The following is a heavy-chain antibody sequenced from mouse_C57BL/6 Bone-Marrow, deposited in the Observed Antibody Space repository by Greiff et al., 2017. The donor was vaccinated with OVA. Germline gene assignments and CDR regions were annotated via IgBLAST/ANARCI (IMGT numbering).Heavy chain of an antibody. CDR1: GYSFTGYF. CDR2: INPYNGAT. CDR3: ARGPPSAGGFAY. Sequence: VQLKQSGPELVKPGDSVKISCKASGYSFTGYFMNWVMQSHGKSLEWIGRINPYNGATFYNQKFKGKATLTVDKSSSTAHMELRSLTSEDSAVYYCARGPPSAGGFAYWGQGTLVTVSA. J-gene: IGHJ3*01. D-gene: IGHD3-1*01. V-gene: IGHV1-20*01.